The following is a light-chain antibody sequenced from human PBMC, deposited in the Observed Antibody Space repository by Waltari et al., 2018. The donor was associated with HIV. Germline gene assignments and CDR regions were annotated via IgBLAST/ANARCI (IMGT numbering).Light chain of an antibody. V-gene: IGLV2-23*02. CDR3: CSYAGRSTFVL. CDR1: SSDVSTYKL. J-gene: IGLJ2*01. Sequence: QSALTQPAPVSGSPGPSITIFCNETSSDVSTYKLVSWYQQHPGKVPKLIIYEINKRPSGVSNRFSGSKSGNMASLTISGLQAEDEAFYHCCSYAGRSTFVLFGGGTKLTVL. CDR2: EIN.